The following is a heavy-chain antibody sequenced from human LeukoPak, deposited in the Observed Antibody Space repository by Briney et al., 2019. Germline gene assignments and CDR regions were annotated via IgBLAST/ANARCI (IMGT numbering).Heavy chain of an antibody. Sequence: GGSLRLSCAASGSTFSTFAMHWVRLSPGKGLEWVSSITGSGPYMLYADSVKHRFTISRDNTKNLLYLEVNSLRAEDTAMYFCVRDVGAVRGEVYFDYWGQGTLVTVSS. CDR3: VRDVGAVRGEVYFDY. V-gene: IGHV3-21*06. J-gene: IGHJ4*02. CDR1: GSTFSTFA. CDR2: ITGSGPYM. D-gene: IGHD3-10*01.